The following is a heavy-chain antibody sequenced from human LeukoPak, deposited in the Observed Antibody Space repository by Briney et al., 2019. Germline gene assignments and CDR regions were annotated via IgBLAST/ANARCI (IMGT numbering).Heavy chain of an antibody. CDR3: ALIAVVDRGNRPYYCAY. Sequence: GGSLRLSCAASWFTFSSYGMHWVTQAPGKGQEWVAVISYDGCTKFQADSVRGRFTISRDNSKNTLYLQMNSLRGEDCDGYYCALIAVVDRGNRPYYCAYWGEGTLVTVSS. V-gene: IGHV3-30*03. D-gene: IGHD2-15*01. J-gene: IGHJ4*02. CDR2: ISYDGCTK. CDR1: WFTFSSYG.